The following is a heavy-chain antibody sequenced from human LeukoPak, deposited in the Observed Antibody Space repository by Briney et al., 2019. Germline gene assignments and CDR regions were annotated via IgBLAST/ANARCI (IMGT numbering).Heavy chain of an antibody. D-gene: IGHD2-2*01. J-gene: IGHJ6*02. CDR3: ARGKSRALSYYYYYYGMDV. CDR1: GGSFSGYY. V-gene: IGHV4-34*01. Sequence: SETLSLTCAVYGGSFSGYYWSWIRQPPGKGLEWIGEINHSGSTNYNPSFKSRVTISVDTSKNQFSLKLSSVTAADTAVYYCARGKSRALSYYYYYYGMDVWGQGTTVTVSS. CDR2: INHSGST.